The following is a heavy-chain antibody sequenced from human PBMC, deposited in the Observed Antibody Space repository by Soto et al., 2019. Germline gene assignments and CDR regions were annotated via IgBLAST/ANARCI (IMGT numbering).Heavy chain of an antibody. CDR1: GYSFSSYG. V-gene: IGHV1-18*04. CDR3: ATSYDSGFDP. J-gene: IGHJ5*02. D-gene: IGHD3-3*01. CDR2: ISVNNGNT. Sequence: QIQLVQSGAEVKKPGASVKVSCKASGYSFSSYGISWVRQAPGQGLEWMGWISVNNGNTNYAQKFQGRVTMTTDTPTSTAYVELRSLRSDDTAVYYCATSYDSGFDPWGQGTLVTVSS.